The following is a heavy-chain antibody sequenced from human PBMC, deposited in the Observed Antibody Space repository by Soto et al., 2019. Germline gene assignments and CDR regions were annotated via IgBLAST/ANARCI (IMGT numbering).Heavy chain of an antibody. Sequence: GESLKISCNGSGYSFTSYWIGWVGQMPGKGLEWMGIIYPGDSDTRYSPSFQGQVTISADKSISTAYLQWSSLKASDTAMYYCARQGSPIIAVAGIDYWGQGTLVTVSS. J-gene: IGHJ4*02. CDR3: ARQGSPIIAVAGIDY. V-gene: IGHV5-51*01. D-gene: IGHD6-19*01. CDR2: IYPGDSDT. CDR1: GYSFTSYW.